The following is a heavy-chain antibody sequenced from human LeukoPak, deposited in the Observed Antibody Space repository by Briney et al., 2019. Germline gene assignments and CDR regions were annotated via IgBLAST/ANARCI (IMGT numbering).Heavy chain of an antibody. CDR2: ISYDGSNK. CDR1: GFAFSSYA. D-gene: IGHD2-15*01. V-gene: IGHV3-30-3*01. CDR3: ARDRGYAPRDV. Sequence: GGSLRLSCAASGFAFSSYAMSWVRQAPGKGLEWVAVISYDGSNKYYADSVKGRFTISRDNSKNTLYLQMNSLRAEDTAVYYCARDRGYAPRDVWGQGTTVTVSS. J-gene: IGHJ6*02.